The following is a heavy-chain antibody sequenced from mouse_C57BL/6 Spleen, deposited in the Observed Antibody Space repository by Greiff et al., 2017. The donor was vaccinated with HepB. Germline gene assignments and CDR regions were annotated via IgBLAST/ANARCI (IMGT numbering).Heavy chain of an antibody. CDR2: ISSGSSTI. V-gene: IGHV5-17*01. J-gene: IGHJ3*01. D-gene: IGHD1-1*01. CDR3: TRGGITTVVAPSFAY. Sequence: EVQLVESGGGLVKPGGSLKLSCAASGFNFSDYGMHWVRQAPEKGLEWVAYISSGSSTIYYADTVKGRFTISRDNAKNTLFLQMTSLCSEDTAMYYFTRGGITTVVAPSFAYWGQGTLVTVSA. CDR1: GFNFSDYG.